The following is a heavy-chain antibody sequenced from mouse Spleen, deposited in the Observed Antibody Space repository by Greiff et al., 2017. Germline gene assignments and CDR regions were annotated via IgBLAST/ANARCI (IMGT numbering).Heavy chain of an antibody. J-gene: IGHJ4*01. V-gene: IGHV3-6*01. Sequence: EVKLLESGPGLVKPSQSLSLTCSVTGYSITSGYYWNWIRQFPGNKLEWMGYISYDGSNNYNPSLKNRISITRDTSKNQFFLKLNSVTTEDTATYYCASLYYDYDYYAMDYWGQGTSVTVSS. CDR3: ASLYYDYDYYAMDY. CDR1: GYSITSGYY. D-gene: IGHD2-4*01. CDR2: ISYDGSN.